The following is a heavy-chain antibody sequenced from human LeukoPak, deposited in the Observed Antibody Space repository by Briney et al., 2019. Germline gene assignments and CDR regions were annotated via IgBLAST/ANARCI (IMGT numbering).Heavy chain of an antibody. CDR1: GFTFDDYA. V-gene: IGHV3-9*01. J-gene: IGHJ4*02. Sequence: PGRSLRLSCAASGFTFDDYAMHWVRQAPGKGLEWVSGISWNSGSIGYADSVKGRFTISRDNAKNSLYLQMNSLRAEDTALYYCAKDIRKYYGSGAGGYYFDYWGQGTLVTASS. D-gene: IGHD3-10*01. CDR3: AKDIRKYYGSGAGGYYFDY. CDR2: ISWNSGSI.